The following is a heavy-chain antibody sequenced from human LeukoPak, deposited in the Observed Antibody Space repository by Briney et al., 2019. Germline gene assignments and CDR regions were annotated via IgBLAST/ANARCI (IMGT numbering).Heavy chain of an antibody. CDR3: TIAVSGKSLDF. CDR1: GFTFSTYE. D-gene: IGHD6-19*01. J-gene: IGHJ4*02. V-gene: IGHV3-48*03. CDR2: IPSSGSPI. Sequence: PGGSLRLSCAASGFTFSTYEMNWVRQAPGKGPEWVSYIPSSGSPIYYADSVKGRFTISRDNAKNSLYLQMNSLRAEDTALYYCTIAVSGKSLDFWGQGTLVTVSS.